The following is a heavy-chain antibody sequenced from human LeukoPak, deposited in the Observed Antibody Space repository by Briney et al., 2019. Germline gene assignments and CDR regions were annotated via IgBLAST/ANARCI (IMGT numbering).Heavy chain of an antibody. J-gene: IGHJ3*02. D-gene: IGHD2-15*01. V-gene: IGHV1-3*01. Sequence: GASVKVSCKASGYTFTSYAMHWVRQAPGQRLEWMGWINAGNGNTKYSQKFQGRVTITRDTSASTAYMELSGLRSEDTAVYYCAREAGGIVVVVAASDAFDIWGQGTMVTVSS. CDR1: GYTFTSYA. CDR2: INAGNGNT. CDR3: AREAGGIVVVVAASDAFDI.